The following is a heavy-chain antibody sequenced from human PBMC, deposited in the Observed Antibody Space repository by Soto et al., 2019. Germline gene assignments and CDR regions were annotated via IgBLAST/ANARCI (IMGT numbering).Heavy chain of an antibody. Sequence: GGSLRLSCAASGFTFSDYYMSWIRQAPGKGLEWVSYISSSGSTIYYADSVKGRFTISRDNAKNSLYLQMNSLRAEDTAVYYCARLRYFDWLSPFDPWGQGTLVTVSS. CDR2: ISSSGSTI. CDR3: ARLRYFDWLSPFDP. CDR1: GFTFSDYY. V-gene: IGHV3-11*01. D-gene: IGHD3-9*01. J-gene: IGHJ5*02.